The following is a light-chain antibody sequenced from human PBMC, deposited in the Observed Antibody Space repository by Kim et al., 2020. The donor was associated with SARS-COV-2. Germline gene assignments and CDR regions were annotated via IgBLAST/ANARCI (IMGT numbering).Light chain of an antibody. V-gene: IGLV3-1*01. J-gene: IGLJ1*01. CDR3: QAWDSSTDV. CDR1: KLGDKY. CDR2: EDN. Sequence: SYELTQPPSVSVSPGQTASITCSGDKLGDKYACWYQQKPGQSPVLVIYEDNKRPSGIPERFSGSNSGNTATLTISGTQAMDEGDYYCQAWDSSTDVFGTG.